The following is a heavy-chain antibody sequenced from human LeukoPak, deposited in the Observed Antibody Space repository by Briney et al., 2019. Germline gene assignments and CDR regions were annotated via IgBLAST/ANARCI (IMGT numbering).Heavy chain of an antibody. Sequence: PGGSLRLSCAGSGFTFSSYWMHWVRQAPGKGLVWVSRINSDGNSASYADSVKGRFTISRDNAKNTLYLQMNSLRAEDTAVYYCAKGPYYDFWSGYFSGQYYFDYWGQGTLVTVSS. D-gene: IGHD3-3*01. V-gene: IGHV3-74*01. CDR3: AKGPYYDFWSGYFSGQYYFDY. J-gene: IGHJ4*02. CDR1: GFTFSSYW. CDR2: INSDGNSA.